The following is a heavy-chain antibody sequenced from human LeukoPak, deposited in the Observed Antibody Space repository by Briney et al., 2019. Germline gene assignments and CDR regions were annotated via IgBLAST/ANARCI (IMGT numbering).Heavy chain of an antibody. Sequence: PGGSLRLSCAASGFTFSSYGTHWVRQAPGKGLEWVAFIRYDGSNKYYADSVKGRFTISRDNSKNTLYLQMNSLRAEDTAVYYCAKDLIYGDYVGGAFDIWGQGTMVTVSS. CDR3: AKDLIYGDYVGGAFDI. CDR1: GFTFSSYG. D-gene: IGHD4-17*01. J-gene: IGHJ3*02. V-gene: IGHV3-30*02. CDR2: IRYDGSNK.